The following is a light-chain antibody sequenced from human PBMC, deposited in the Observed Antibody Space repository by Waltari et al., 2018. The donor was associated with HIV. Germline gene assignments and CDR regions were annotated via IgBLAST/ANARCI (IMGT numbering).Light chain of an antibody. CDR1: QSVNSN. CDR2: GAS. CDR3: QHYNNWPPWT. V-gene: IGKV3-15*01. J-gene: IGKJ2*02. Sequence: EIVMTQSPATLSVSPGERATLSCRASQSVNSNLAWYQQKPGQAPRLLIYGASTRATGIPARFMGSGSGTEFTLTISSLQSEDFAVYYCQHYNNWPPWTFGQGTQLEIK.